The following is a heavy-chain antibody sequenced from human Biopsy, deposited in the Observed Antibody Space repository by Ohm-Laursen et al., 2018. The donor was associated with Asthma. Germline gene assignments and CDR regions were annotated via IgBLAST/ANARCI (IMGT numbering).Heavy chain of an antibody. Sequence: TQTLTLTCSFSGFSLSSSGANVNWIRQPPGKALEWLARIDWEEDKFYSTSLRTRLTISKGSSEDQVVLTVTNMGPFDTATYYCTRHIDYWGPGILVTVSS. V-gene: IGHV2-70*04. D-gene: IGHD2-21*01. CDR2: IDWEEDK. J-gene: IGHJ4*02. CDR1: GFSLSSSGAN. CDR3: TRHIDY.